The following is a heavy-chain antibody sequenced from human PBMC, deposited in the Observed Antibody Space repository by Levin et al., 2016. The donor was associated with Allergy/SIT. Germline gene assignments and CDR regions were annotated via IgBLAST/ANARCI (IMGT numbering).Heavy chain of an antibody. CDR2: ISSGSATI. Sequence: GGSLRLSCAASGFTFSSYWMSWVRQAPGKGLEWVSYISSGSATIYYADSVEGRFTISRDNAKNSLFLQMSSLRDEDTALYYCARDRYESSSSRSPYYYYMDVWGKGTTVTVSS. J-gene: IGHJ6*03. CDR3: ARDRYESSSSRSPYYYYMDV. CDR1: GFTFSSYW. V-gene: IGHV3-48*02. D-gene: IGHD6-6*01.